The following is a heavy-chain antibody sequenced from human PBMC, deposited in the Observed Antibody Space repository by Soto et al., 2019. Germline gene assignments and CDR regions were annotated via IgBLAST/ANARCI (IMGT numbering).Heavy chain of an antibody. CDR2: ISGSGGST. J-gene: IGHJ4*02. V-gene: IGHV3-23*01. CDR1: GFTFSSYA. D-gene: IGHD6-6*01. Sequence: EVQLLESGGGLVQPGGSLRLSCAASGFTFSSYAMSWVRQAPGKGLEGVSAISGSGGSTYFADSVKGRFTISRDNSKNTLYLQMNSLRAEDTAVYYCAKDRRYSSSVRGFDYWGQGTLVTVSS. CDR3: AKDRRYSSSVRGFDY.